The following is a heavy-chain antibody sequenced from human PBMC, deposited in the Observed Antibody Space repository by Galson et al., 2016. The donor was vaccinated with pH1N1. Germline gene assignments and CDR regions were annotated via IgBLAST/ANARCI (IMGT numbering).Heavy chain of an antibody. J-gene: IGHJ6*02. CDR3: EKDRGYYRNAMEV. CDR1: GFTFDDYA. V-gene: IGHV3-9*01. CDR2: ISWNSGSI. Sequence: SLRLSCAASGFTFDDYAMHWVRQAPGKSLEWVSGISWNSGSIDYADSVKGRFTISRDNAKNSLYLQINSLRAEDTALYHCEKDRGYYRNAMEVWGQGTTVTGSS. D-gene: IGHD3-22*01.